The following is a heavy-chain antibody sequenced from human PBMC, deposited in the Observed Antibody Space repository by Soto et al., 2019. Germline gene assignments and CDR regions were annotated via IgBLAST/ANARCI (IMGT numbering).Heavy chain of an antibody. CDR3: ASFFYDSRAYSRESYYYYGMDV. CDR2: MNPNSGNT. CDR1: GYTFTSYD. V-gene: IGHV1-8*01. Sequence: ASVKVSCKASGYTFTSYDINWVRQATGQGLEWMGWMNPNSGNTGYAQKFQGRVTMTRNTSISTAYMELSSLRSEDTAVYYCASFFYDSRAYSRESYYYYGMDVWGQGTTVTVSS. D-gene: IGHD3-22*01. J-gene: IGHJ6*02.